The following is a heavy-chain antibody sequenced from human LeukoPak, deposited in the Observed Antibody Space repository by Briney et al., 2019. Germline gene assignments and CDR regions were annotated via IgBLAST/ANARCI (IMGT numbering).Heavy chain of an antibody. V-gene: IGHV4-4*07. CDR1: GGSISSYY. J-gene: IGHJ6*03. CDR2: IYTSGST. Sequence: PSETLSLTCTVSGGSISSYYWSWIRQPAGKGLEWIGRIYTSGSTNYNPSLKSRVTMSVDTSKNQFSLKLSSVTAADTAVYYCARSWGSMVRGVIHHYYYYYMDVWGKGTTVTVSS. D-gene: IGHD3-10*01. CDR3: ARSWGSMVRGVIHHYYYYYMDV.